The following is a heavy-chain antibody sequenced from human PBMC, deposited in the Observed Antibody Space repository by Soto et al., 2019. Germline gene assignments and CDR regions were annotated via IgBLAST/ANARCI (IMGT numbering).Heavy chain of an antibody. CDR3: AKDQASGQGSFDS. Sequence: GGTLSLSCAASGFTFSSYSMNWVRQAPGKGLEWVALISYDGSNQYYADSVKGRFTISRDNSKNTLFLQMNSLRADDTAVYYCAKDQASGQGSFDSWGQGTLVTVSS. V-gene: IGHV3-30*18. J-gene: IGHJ4*02. CDR1: GFTFSSYS. CDR2: ISYDGSNQ.